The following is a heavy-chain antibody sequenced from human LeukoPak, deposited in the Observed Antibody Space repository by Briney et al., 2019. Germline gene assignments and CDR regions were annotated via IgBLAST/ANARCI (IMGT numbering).Heavy chain of an antibody. CDR2: ITQTGGTI. CDR1: GFTFSSYR. D-gene: IGHD6-13*01. J-gene: IGHJ4*02. V-gene: IGHV3-48*04. Sequence: GGSLRLSCAASGFTFSSYRMSWVRQTPGKGLEWLSYITQTGGTIYYADSVKGRFTISRDNAKNSLYLQINSLRAEDTAIYYCARDPIAAGDWGGQGTLVTVSS. CDR3: ARDPIAAGDW.